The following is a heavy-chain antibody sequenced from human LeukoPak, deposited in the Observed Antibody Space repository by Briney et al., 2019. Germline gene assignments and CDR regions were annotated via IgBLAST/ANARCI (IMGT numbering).Heavy chain of an antibody. V-gene: IGHV1-46*01. CDR3: ARDTIRIVGAIVY. Sequence: ASVKVSCKASGYTFTSYYMHWVRQAPGQGLEWMGIINPSGGSTSYAQKFQGKVTMTRDTSTSTVYMELGSLRSEDTAVYYCARDTIRIVGAIVYWGQGTLVTVSS. D-gene: IGHD1-26*01. J-gene: IGHJ4*02. CDR1: GYTFTSYY. CDR2: INPSGGST.